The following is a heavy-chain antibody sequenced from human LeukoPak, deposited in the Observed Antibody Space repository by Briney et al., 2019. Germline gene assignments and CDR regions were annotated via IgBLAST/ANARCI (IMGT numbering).Heavy chain of an antibody. CDR2: ISYSGST. Sequence: SETLSLTCTVSGGSISSSSDYWGWIRQPPGKGLEWIGTISYSGSTYYNPSLKSRLTISADTSKNQFSLRLRSVTAADTAVYYCARSGSYDRVDYWGQGTLVTVSS. CDR3: ARSGSYDRVDY. J-gene: IGHJ4*02. V-gene: IGHV4-39*01. CDR1: GGSISSSSDY. D-gene: IGHD3-10*01.